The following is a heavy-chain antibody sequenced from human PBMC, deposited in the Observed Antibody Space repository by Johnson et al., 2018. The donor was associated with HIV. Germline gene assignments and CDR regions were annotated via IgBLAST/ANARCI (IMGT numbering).Heavy chain of an antibody. J-gene: IGHJ3*02. CDR3: ARVYVVGHSDCWSGYYNPFDI. D-gene: IGHD3-3*01. CDR1: GFTFDDYG. CDR2: INWNGGRT. V-gene: IGHV3-20*04. Sequence: EVQLVESGGGVIRPGGSLRLSCAASGFTFDDYGMSWVRQAPGKGLEWVSGINWNGGRTGYADSVKGRFTISRDNAKNSLYLQMNSLRAEDTALYYCARVYVVGHSDCWSGYYNPFDIWGQGTMVTVSS.